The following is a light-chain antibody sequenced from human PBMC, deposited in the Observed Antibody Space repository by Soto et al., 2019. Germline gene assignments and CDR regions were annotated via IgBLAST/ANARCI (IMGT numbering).Light chain of an antibody. CDR2: AAS. Sequence: EIVLTQSPGTLSLSPGERATLSCRASQNLSSGYLAWYQQKPGQAPRILIYAASSRATGIPDRFSGSGSGTDFSLTISRLEPEDLAVYYCQQYDTSPRTFGQGTKVE. CDR3: QQYDTSPRT. J-gene: IGKJ1*01. CDR1: QNLSSGY. V-gene: IGKV3-20*01.